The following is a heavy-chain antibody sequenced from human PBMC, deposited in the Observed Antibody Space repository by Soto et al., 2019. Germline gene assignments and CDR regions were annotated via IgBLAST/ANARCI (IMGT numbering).Heavy chain of an antibody. D-gene: IGHD4-17*01. CDR2: ISYDGSNK. CDR3: AKGDDYGAPDY. J-gene: IGHJ4*02. Sequence: ESGGGVVQPGRSLRLSCAASGFTFSSYGMHWVRQAPGKGLEWVAVISYDGSNKYYADSVKGRFTISRDNSKNTLYLQMNSLRAEDTAVYYCAKGDDYGAPDYWGQGTLVTVSS. V-gene: IGHV3-30*18. CDR1: GFTFSSYG.